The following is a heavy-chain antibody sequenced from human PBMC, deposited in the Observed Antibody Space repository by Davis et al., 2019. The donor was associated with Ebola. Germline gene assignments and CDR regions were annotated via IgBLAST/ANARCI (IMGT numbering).Heavy chain of an antibody. CDR1: GGSISSYY. Sequence: PSETLSLTCTVSGGSISSYYWSWIRQPPGKGLEWIGYIYYSGSTNYNPSLKSRVTISVDTSKNQFSLKLSSVTAADTAVYYCARDVAVPAAPNYMDVWGKGTTVTVSS. V-gene: IGHV4-59*12. J-gene: IGHJ6*03. CDR3: ARDVAVPAAPNYMDV. CDR2: IYYSGST. D-gene: IGHD2-2*01.